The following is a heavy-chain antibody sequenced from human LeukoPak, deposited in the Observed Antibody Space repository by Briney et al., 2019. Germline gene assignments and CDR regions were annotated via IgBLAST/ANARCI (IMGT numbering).Heavy chain of an antibody. J-gene: IGHJ5*02. Sequence: SVKVSCKASGGTFSSYAISWVRQAPGQGLEWMGGIIPIFGTANYAQKFQGRVTITTDESTSTAYMELSSLRSEDTAVYYCALPFSYVRNTIFGVVTGFDPWGQGTLVTVSS. CDR1: GGTFSSYA. CDR2: IIPIFGTA. D-gene: IGHD3-3*01. CDR3: ALPFSYVRNTIFGVVTGFDP. V-gene: IGHV1-69*05.